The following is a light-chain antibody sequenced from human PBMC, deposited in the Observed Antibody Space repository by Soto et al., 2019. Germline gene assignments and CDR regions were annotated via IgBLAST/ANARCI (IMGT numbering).Light chain of an antibody. CDR2: DVN. CDR3: SSSTSSSTLVL. Sequence: QSALTQPASVSGSPGQSIAISCSGTSSDVGGYDSVSWYQQHPGKAPKLMIYDVNKRPSRVSDRFSGSKSGNTASLTISGLQTEDEADYYCSSSTSSSTLVLFGGGTKLTVL. V-gene: IGLV2-14*01. CDR1: SSDVGGYDS. J-gene: IGLJ2*01.